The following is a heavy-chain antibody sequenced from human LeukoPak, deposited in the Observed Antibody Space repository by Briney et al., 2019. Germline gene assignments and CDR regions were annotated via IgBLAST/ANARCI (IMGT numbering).Heavy chain of an antibody. J-gene: IGHJ4*02. V-gene: IGHV3-23*01. CDR3: AKDYIGYDQDFDY. D-gene: IGHD2-2*01. CDR1: GFTFSSYA. CDR2: ISGRGYNT. Sequence: GGSLRLSCAASGFTFSSYAMSWVRQAPGKGLDWVSSISGRGYNTYYADSMKGRFSISRDNSKNTAYLQMNSLRAEDTAVYYCAKDYIGYDQDFDYWGQGTLVTVSS.